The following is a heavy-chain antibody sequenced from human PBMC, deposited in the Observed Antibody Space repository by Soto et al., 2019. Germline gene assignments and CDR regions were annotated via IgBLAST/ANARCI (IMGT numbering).Heavy chain of an antibody. Sequence: EVQVLESGGDLVQPGGSLRLSCAASGFTFSSSVMSWVRQAPGKGLEWVSSVTGNPGSAYYAHSVKGRFTISRDNSRKTLCLQMNSLRAEDTALYYCAKTYYDFPSGYYFDYWGQGALVTVSS. J-gene: IGHJ4*02. CDR1: GFTFSSSV. CDR2: VTGNPGSA. CDR3: AKTYYDFPSGYYFDY. D-gene: IGHD3-3*01. V-gene: IGHV3-23*01.